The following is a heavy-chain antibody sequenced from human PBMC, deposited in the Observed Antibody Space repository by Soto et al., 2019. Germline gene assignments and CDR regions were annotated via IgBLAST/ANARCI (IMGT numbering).Heavy chain of an antibody. D-gene: IGHD3-10*01. J-gene: IGHJ6*03. V-gene: IGHV4-34*02. CDR2: INDSGNI. Sequence: QVQLQQWGAGLLKPSETLSLTCAVYGGSFSGYQWTWIRQTPEEGLEWIGEINDSGNINYNPSLKSPVTIVVDTSKKQISLRLRSVTAADTAVYYXARGLILWFGELSRRGGYYYYMDVGGKGTTVTVSS. CDR1: GGSFSGYQ. CDR3: ARGLILWFGELSRRGGYYYYMDV.